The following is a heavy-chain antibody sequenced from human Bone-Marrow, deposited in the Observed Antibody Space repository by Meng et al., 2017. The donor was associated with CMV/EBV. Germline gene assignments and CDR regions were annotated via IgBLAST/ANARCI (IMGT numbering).Heavy chain of an antibody. Sequence: GESLKISCVASGFTFSSFEMNWVRQAPGKGLEWLSYISDTGTTIYYADSVMGRFTISRDNAKNSVYLQMNSLRAEDTAVYYCARTFDWWGQGVLVTVSS. CDR3: ARTFDW. J-gene: IGHJ4*02. CDR2: ISDTGTTI. CDR1: GFTFSSFE. V-gene: IGHV3-48*03.